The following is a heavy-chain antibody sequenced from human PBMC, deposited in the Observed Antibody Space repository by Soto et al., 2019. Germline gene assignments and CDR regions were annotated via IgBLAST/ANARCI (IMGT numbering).Heavy chain of an antibody. CDR1: GGSISSGGFY. CDR2: IYHSGNT. J-gene: IGHJ5*02. Sequence: QVQLQESGPGLVQPSQALSLTCTVSGGSISSGGFYCSWIRQHPEKGLEWIGWIYHSGNTYYNPSLKSRVTLLEDTSKNQFSLKLTSVTAADTAVYYCARGTYQYYDSSGVQNRFDPWGQGTLVTVSS. D-gene: IGHD3-22*01. CDR3: ARGTYQYYDSSGVQNRFDP. V-gene: IGHV4-31*03.